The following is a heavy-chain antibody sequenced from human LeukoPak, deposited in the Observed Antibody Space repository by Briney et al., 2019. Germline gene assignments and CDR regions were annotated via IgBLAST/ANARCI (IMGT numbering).Heavy chain of an antibody. CDR2: ISSNGGST. J-gene: IGHJ6*04. D-gene: IGHD3-10*01. V-gene: IGHV3-64D*06. Sequence: PGGSLRLSSSASGFTFSSYAMHWVRQAPGKGLEYVSAISSNGGSTYYADSVKGRFTISRDNSKNTLYLQMSSLRAEDTAVYYCVKGITMVRGVIGRWGYYYYGMDVWGKGTTVTVSS. CDR1: GFTFSSYA. CDR3: VKGITMVRGVIGRWGYYYYGMDV.